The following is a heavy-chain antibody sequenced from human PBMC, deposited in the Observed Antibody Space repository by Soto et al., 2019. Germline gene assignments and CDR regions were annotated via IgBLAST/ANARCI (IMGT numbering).Heavy chain of an antibody. J-gene: IGHJ3*01. CDR2: IIPIFGTA. CDR3: ASGGDASGHHAFDV. Sequence: ASVKVSCKASGGTFSSYAISWVRQAPGQGLEWMGGIIPIFGTANYAQKFQGRVTITADESTSTAYLQWSSLKASDTAMYYCASGGDASGHHAFDVWGLGTMVTVSS. D-gene: IGHD6-19*01. V-gene: IGHV1-69*13. CDR1: GGTFSSYA.